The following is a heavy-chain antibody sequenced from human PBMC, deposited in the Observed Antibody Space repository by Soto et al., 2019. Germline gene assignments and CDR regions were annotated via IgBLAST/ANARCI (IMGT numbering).Heavy chain of an antibody. CDR3: ARDRGSRTVTTMYYYYGMDV. CDR1: GYTFAGYY. Sequence: ASVEVSCKASGYTFAGYYMHCVRQAPGQGLEWMGWINPNSGGTNYAQKFQGRVTMTRDTSISTAYMELSRLRSDDTAVYYCARDRGSRTVTTMYYYYGMDVWGQGTTVTVSS. D-gene: IGHD4-4*01. CDR2: INPNSGGT. J-gene: IGHJ6*02. V-gene: IGHV1-2*02.